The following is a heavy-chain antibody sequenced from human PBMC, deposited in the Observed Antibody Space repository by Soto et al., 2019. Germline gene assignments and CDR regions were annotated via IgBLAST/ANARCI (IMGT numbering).Heavy chain of an antibody. J-gene: IGHJ2*01. CDR2: IIPIFGTA. CDR3: ARDRGRYYDSSGYYYVGYFDL. D-gene: IGHD3-22*01. Sequence: GASVKVSFKASGGTFSSYAISWLRQAPGQGLEWMGGIIPIFGTANYAQKFQGRVTITADKSTSTAYMELSSLRSEGTAVYYCARDRGRYYDSSGYYYVGYFDLWGRGTLVTVSS. CDR1: GGTFSSYA. V-gene: IGHV1-69*06.